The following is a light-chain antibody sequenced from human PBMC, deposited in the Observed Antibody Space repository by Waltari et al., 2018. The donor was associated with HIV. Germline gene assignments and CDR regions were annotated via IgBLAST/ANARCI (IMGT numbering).Light chain of an antibody. CDR1: QIISTY. CDR3: QQSYSIPWT. Sequence: DIQMTQSPASLSASVGDRVTITCRASQIISTYLNWYQVKPGKAPKLLIYAASSLQSGIPRRFSGSESGTDFTLTVSSLQPEDFAIYFCQQSYSIPWTFGQGTKVEMK. CDR2: AAS. J-gene: IGKJ1*01. V-gene: IGKV1-39*01.